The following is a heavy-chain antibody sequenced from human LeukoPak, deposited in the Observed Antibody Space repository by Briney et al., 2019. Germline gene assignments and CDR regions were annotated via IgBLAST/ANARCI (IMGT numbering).Heavy chain of an antibody. V-gene: IGHV3-13*01. D-gene: IGHD3-22*01. CDR2: IGTAGDT. CDR3: ASDDSSGYYYDAFDI. J-gene: IGHJ3*02. Sequence: GGSLRLSCAASGFTFSSYDMHWVRQATGKGLEWVSAIGTAGDTYYPGSVKGRFTISRENAKNSLYLQMNSLRAGDTAVYYCASDDSSGYYYDAFDIWGQGTMVTVSS. CDR1: GFTFSSYD.